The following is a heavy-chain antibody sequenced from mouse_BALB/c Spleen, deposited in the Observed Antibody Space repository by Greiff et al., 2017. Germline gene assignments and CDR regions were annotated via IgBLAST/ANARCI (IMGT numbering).Heavy chain of an antibody. CDR2: INSGGSYT. J-gene: IGHJ4*01. V-gene: IGHV5-6*03. Sequence: EVKLVESGGGLVQPGGSLKLSCAASGFTFSSYGMSWVRQTPDKRLELVATINSGGSYTYYPDSVKGRFTISRDNAKNTLYLQMSSLKSEDTAMYYCTREADYYAMDYWGQGTSVTVSS. CDR1: GFTFSSYG. CDR3: TREADYYAMDY.